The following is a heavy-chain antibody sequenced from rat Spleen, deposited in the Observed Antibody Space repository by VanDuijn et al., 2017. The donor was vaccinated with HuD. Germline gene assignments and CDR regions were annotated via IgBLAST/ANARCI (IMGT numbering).Heavy chain of an antibody. CDR2: ITTGGGNT. V-gene: IGHV5-25*01. D-gene: IGHD2-1*01. CDR3: TREDLR. Sequence: EVQLVESGGGLVQPGRSMKLSCAASGFTFSNYYMAWVRQAPTKGLEWVASITTGGGNTYYRDSVKGRFIISRDNAKSTLYLQMNSLRSEDTATYYCTREDLRWGQGVMVTVSS. J-gene: IGHJ2*01. CDR1: GFTFSNYY.